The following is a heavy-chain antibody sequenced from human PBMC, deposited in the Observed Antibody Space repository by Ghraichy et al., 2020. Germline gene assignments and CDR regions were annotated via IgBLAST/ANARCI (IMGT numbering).Heavy chain of an antibody. CDR1: GFTVSSNY. Sequence: GGSLRLSCAASGFTVSSNYMSWVRQAPGKGLEWVSVIYSGGSTYYADSVKGRFTISRDNSKNTLYLQMNSLRAEDTAVYYCARVLQLWSSLVLGYYYYMDVWGKGTTVTVSS. D-gene: IGHD5-18*01. V-gene: IGHV3-66*01. CDR3: ARVLQLWSSLVLGYYYYMDV. CDR2: IYSGGST. J-gene: IGHJ6*03.